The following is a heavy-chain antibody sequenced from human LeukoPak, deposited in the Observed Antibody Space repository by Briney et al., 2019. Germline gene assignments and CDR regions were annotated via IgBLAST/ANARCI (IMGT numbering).Heavy chain of an antibody. Sequence: PSETLSLTCAVYGGSFSGYYWSWIRQPPGKGLEWIGEINHSGSTNYNPSLKSRVTISVDTSKNQLSLKLSSVTAADTAVYYCATVPGSAGYYGMDVWGQGTTVTVSS. V-gene: IGHV4-34*01. CDR1: GGSFSGYY. J-gene: IGHJ6*02. CDR2: INHSGST. CDR3: ATVPGSAGYYGMDV. D-gene: IGHD3-10*01.